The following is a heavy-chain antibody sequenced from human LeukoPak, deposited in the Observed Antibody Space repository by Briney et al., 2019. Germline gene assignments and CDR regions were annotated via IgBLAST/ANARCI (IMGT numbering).Heavy chain of an antibody. D-gene: IGHD3-10*02. CDR1: GFPFSNFA. J-gene: IGHJ4*02. Sequence: PGGSLRLSCAASGFPFSNFAMSWVRQAPGKGLEWVSALSGSGGTTYYADSVRGRFTISRDDAKNTVYLEINSLRAEDTAVYYCARGGLFAYYFDYWGQGTLVTVSS. CDR2: LSGSGGTT. CDR3: ARGGLFAYYFDY. V-gene: IGHV3-23*01.